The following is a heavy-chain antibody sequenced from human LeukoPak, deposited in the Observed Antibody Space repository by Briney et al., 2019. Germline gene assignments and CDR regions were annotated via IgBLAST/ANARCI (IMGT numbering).Heavy chain of an antibody. Sequence: SETLSLTCVVYGGSFSGYYWSWIRQPPGKGLEWVGEINHSGSTNYNPSLKSRVTISVDTSKNQFSLKLSSVTAADTAVYYCARGHYYDSSGYYGYWGQGTLVTVSS. V-gene: IGHV4-34*01. CDR3: ARGHYYDSSGYYGY. CDR2: INHSGST. CDR1: GGSFSGYY. D-gene: IGHD3-22*01. J-gene: IGHJ4*02.